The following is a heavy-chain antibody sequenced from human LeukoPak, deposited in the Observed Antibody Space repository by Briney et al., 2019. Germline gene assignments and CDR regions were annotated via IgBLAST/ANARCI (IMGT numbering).Heavy chain of an antibody. CDR1: GFTFSSYA. J-gene: IGHJ4*02. Sequence: PGGSLRLSCAASGFTFSSYAMSWVRQAPGKGLEWVSGISGSAGSTYYADSVKGRFTISRDNSKNTLYLQMNSLTDDDTAVYYCAKKWGVGTTTLGYFDYWGQGTLVTVSS. V-gene: IGHV3-23*01. D-gene: IGHD1-26*01. CDR3: AKKWGVGTTTLGYFDY. CDR2: ISGSAGST.